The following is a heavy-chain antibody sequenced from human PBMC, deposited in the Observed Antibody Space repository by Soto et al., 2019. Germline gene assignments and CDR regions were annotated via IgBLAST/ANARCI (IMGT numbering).Heavy chain of an antibody. CDR3: ARAIVVVTNTQLYYYGVDL. CDR2: IYYSGRT. Sequence: QVQLQESGPGLVKPSQTLSLTCTVSGGSIRSDGYYWSWVRQHPGKGLEYIGYIYYSGRTYYNPSLMSRVTISLDTSESQFSLKLSSVTAADTAVYYCARAIVVVTNTQLYYYGVDLWGQGTTVTVSS. J-gene: IGHJ6*02. V-gene: IGHV4-31*03. D-gene: IGHD2-21*02. CDR1: GGSIRSDGYY.